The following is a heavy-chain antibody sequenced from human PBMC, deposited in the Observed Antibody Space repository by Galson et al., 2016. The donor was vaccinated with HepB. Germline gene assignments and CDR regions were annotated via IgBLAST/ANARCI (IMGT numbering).Heavy chain of an antibody. J-gene: IGHJ4*02. CDR3: VRGAGGYAPHFDY. Sequence: SLRLSCAASGFTFNYYGMIWVRQAPGKGLEWVSFISSHNSNIYYAESVNGRFTISRDNAYNSLYLQMNSLRVEDTAVYYCVRGAGGYAPHFDYWGQGTLVTVSS. CDR2: ISSHNSNI. CDR1: GFTFNYYG. D-gene: IGHD5-12*01. V-gene: IGHV3-21*01.